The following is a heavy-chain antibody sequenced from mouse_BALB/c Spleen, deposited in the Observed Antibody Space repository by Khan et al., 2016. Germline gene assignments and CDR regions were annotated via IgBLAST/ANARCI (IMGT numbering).Heavy chain of an antibody. J-gene: IGHJ2*01. D-gene: IGHD2-3*01. Sequence: VQLQESGAELARPGATVKMSCKASGYTFISYTMFWVKQRPGKGLNGLGYVNTGTDYTNYNKKFKDKATLTVDKSSSTAYRRQNSQTSEDSAVYYCAREGWLLGFFYYWGQGTTLTVSS. V-gene: IGHV1-4*01. CDR3: AREGWLLGFFYY. CDR1: GYTFISYT. CDR2: VNTGTDYT.